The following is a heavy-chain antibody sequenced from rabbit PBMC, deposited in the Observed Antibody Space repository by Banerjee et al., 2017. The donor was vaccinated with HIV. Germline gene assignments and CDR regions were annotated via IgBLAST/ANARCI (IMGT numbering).Heavy chain of an antibody. Sequence: QEQLEESGGDLVKPEGSLTLTCTASGFSFSSSYYMCWVRQAPGKGLEWIACIYTGGSGSTYYATWAKGRFTISGTSSTTVTLQMTSLTAADTATYFCARGYTGYGYAINLWGQGTLVTVS. D-gene: IGHD6-1*01. CDR3: ARGYTGYGYAINL. CDR2: IYTGGSGST. J-gene: IGHJ4*01. CDR1: GFSFSSSYY. V-gene: IGHV1S45*01.